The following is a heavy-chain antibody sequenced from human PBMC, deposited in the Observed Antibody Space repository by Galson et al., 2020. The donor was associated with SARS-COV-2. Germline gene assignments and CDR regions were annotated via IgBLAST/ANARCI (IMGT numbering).Heavy chain of an antibody. CDR1: GYTISSGYY. CDR3: ARVGSFYGSGNSRGWFDP. Sequence: ASETLSLTCTVSGYTISSGYYWGWIRQPPGKSLEWIGSIYHSGSTYYTPSLKIRATISVDTSKHQFSLKPSSVTAAAKAGDYCARVGSFYGSGNSRGWFDPWGQGTLVTVSS. J-gene: IGHJ5*02. D-gene: IGHD3-10*01. CDR2: IYHSGST. V-gene: IGHV4-38-2*02.